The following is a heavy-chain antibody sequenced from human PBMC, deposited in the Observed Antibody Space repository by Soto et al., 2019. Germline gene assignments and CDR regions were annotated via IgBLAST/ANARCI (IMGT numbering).Heavy chain of an antibody. V-gene: IGHV1-18*01. CDR1: GYTFNDFG. J-gene: IGHJ4*02. CDR3: ARDIAFDIDY. CDR2: IYSKAGKM. D-gene: IGHD2-15*01. Sequence: QVHLLQSGAEVQKPGASFKVSCKTSGYTFNDFGITWVRQAPGLGLEWLGWIYSKAGKMNFAPKFQNRVIMTTDTSTSTAFMELTSLTFDDSAIYFCARDIAFDIDYWGQGTLVTVS.